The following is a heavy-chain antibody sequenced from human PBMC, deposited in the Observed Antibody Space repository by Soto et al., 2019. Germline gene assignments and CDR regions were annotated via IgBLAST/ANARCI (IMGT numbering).Heavy chain of an antibody. D-gene: IGHD1-26*01. CDR1: GFPFDTSA. CDR3: AKYSGDFPVYNGLNV. CDR2: ISGGGDLA. Sequence: EVRLLESGGGLVQPGGSLRLSCAASGFPFDTSAIIWVRQAPGKGPEWLSLISGGGDLAYYAESVKGRFTSSRDNSKNTLDLQMTFLRVDDTAVYYCAKYSGDFPVYNGLNVWGQGTKVTVSS. V-gene: IGHV3-23*01. J-gene: IGHJ6*02.